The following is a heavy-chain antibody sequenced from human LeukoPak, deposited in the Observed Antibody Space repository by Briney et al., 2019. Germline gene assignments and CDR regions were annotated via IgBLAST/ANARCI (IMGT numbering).Heavy chain of an antibody. Sequence: GGSLRLSCVASGGFAFSTLVLSWVRQTPGKGLEWVSVISTSGDDTYYTDSVKGRFTISRNNSENTVYLQMNSLRVEDTAVYYCANSRGNTVPYTWFDSWGQGTLVTVSS. J-gene: IGHJ5*01. V-gene: IGHV3-23*01. D-gene: IGHD2-2*01. CDR1: GGFAFSTLV. CDR2: ISTSGDDT. CDR3: ANSRGNTVPYTWFDS.